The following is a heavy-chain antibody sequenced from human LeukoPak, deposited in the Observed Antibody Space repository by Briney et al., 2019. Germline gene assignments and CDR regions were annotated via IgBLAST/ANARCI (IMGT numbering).Heavy chain of an antibody. J-gene: IGHJ5*02. Sequence: PGGSLRLSCAASGFTFSNHWMHWVRQAPGKGLVWVSRINSDGNSTSYADSVKGRFTISRDNAKNTLYLQMNSLRAEDTAVYYCTRRRYCSSTNCYGDWFDPWGQGTLVTVSS. V-gene: IGHV3-74*01. D-gene: IGHD2-2*01. CDR2: INSDGNST. CDR3: TRRRYCSSTNCYGDWFDP. CDR1: GFTFSNHW.